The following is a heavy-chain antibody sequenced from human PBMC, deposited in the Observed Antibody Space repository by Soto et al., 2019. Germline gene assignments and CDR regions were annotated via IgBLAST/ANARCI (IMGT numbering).Heavy chain of an antibody. CDR3: ARDTSSWVVSNYYYGMDV. D-gene: IGHD2-2*01. J-gene: IGHJ6*02. V-gene: IGHV3-30*04. Sequence: GGSLRLSCAASGLTFSSYAMHWARQAPGKGLEWVAVISYDGSNKYYADSVKGRFTISRDNSKNTLYLQMNSLRAEDTAVYYCARDTSSWVVSNYYYGMDVWGQGTTVTVYS. CDR1: GLTFSSYA. CDR2: ISYDGSNK.